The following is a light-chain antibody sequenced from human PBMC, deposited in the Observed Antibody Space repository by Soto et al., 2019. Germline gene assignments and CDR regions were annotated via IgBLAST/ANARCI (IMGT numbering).Light chain of an antibody. CDR3: QLRTNWPPAWT. CDR2: DAS. V-gene: IGKV3-11*01. Sequence: EIVLTQSPGTLSLSPGERATLSCRASQSVTTSLAWYQQKPGQAPRLLIYDASSRATAIPARFSGSGSGTDFTLTISSLEPEDFAVYYCQLRTNWPPAWTFGQGTKVDIK. J-gene: IGKJ1*01. CDR1: QSVTTS.